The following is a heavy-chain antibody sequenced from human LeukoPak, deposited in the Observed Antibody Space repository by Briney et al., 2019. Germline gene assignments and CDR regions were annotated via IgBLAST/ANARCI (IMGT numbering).Heavy chain of an antibody. CDR1: GGTFSSYA. CDR3: ARDQSYGSGTDFDY. Sequence: SVKVSCKASGGTFSSYAISWVRQAPGQGLEWMGGIIPIFGTANYAQKFQGRVTITADESTSTTYMELSSLRSEDTAVYYCARDQSYGSGTDFDYWGQGTLVTVSS. J-gene: IGHJ4*02. CDR2: IIPIFGTA. D-gene: IGHD3-10*01. V-gene: IGHV1-69*13.